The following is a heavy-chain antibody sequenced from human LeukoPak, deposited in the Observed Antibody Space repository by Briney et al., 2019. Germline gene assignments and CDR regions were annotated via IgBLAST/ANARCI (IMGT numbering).Heavy chain of an antibody. CDR2: TYSSGSS. CDR3: ARLLRIFYGSGSSSVDY. Sequence: SETLSLTCTVSGGSISSSSYYWGWIRQPPGKGLEWIGITYSSGSSYYNPSLESRVTMFVDTSKNQFSLKLSSVTAADTAVYYCARLLRIFYGSGSSSVDYWGQGTLVTVSS. J-gene: IGHJ4*02. V-gene: IGHV4-39*01. CDR1: GGSISSSSYY. D-gene: IGHD3-10*01.